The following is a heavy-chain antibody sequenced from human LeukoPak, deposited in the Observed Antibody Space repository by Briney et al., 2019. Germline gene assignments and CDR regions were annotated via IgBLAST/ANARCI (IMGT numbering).Heavy chain of an antibody. CDR2: IIPIFGTA. J-gene: IGHJ4*02. V-gene: IGHV1-69*06. CDR3: ASSTQVGATGARGDY. D-gene: IGHD1-26*01. Sequence: SVKVSCKASGGTFSSYAISWVRQAPGQGLEWMGGIIPIFGTANYAQKFQGRVTITADKSTSTAYMEVSSLRSEDTAVYYCASSTQVGATGARGDYWGQGTLVTVSS. CDR1: GGTFSSYA.